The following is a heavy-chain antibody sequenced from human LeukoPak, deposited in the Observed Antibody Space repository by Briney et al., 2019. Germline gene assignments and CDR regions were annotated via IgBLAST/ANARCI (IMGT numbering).Heavy chain of an antibody. Sequence: GGSLRLSCAASGFAFSSYSMNWVRQAPGKGLEWVSSISSSSSYIYYADSVKGRFTISRDNAKNSLYLQMNSLRAEDTAVYYCARVPTYYDILTGYYNGWYFDYWGQGTLVTVSS. CDR2: ISSSSSYI. V-gene: IGHV3-21*01. CDR3: ARVPTYYDILTGYYNGWYFDY. CDR1: GFAFSSYS. D-gene: IGHD3-9*01. J-gene: IGHJ4*02.